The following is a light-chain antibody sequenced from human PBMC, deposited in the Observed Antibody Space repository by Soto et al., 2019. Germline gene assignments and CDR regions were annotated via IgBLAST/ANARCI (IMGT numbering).Light chain of an antibody. V-gene: IGKV3-20*01. CDR3: QQYGSSPIT. CDR2: GAS. J-gene: IGKJ5*01. Sequence: EIVLTPSPCTLCLCPAERASLSCRASQSVSSTFLAWYQQKPGQAPRLLIYGASSRATGTPDRFSGSVSGTDFTLTISRLEPEDFAVYYCQQYGSSPITFGQGTRLEIK. CDR1: QSVSSTF.